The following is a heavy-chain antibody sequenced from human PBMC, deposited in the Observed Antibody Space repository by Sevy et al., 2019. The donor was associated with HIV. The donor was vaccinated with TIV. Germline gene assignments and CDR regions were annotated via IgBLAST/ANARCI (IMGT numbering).Heavy chain of an antibody. CDR2: IFHTGST. J-gene: IGHJ4*02. Sequence: SETLSLTCAVSGGSISSGGYSWNWIRQPPGEGLEWIGYIFHTGSTYYNPSLKSRVTISVDRSKNQFSLQLISVTAADTAIYYCARAAATVTTVTHFDYWGQGTLVTVSS. D-gene: IGHD4-17*01. CDR3: ARAAATVTTVTHFDY. V-gene: IGHV4-30-2*01. CDR1: GGSISSGGYS.